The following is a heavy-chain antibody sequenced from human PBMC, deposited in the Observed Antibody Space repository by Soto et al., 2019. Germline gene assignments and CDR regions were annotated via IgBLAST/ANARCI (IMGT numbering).Heavy chain of an antibody. J-gene: IGHJ4*02. V-gene: IGHV4-59*01. Sequence: SETLSLTCTVSGGSISSYYWSWIRQPPGKGLEWIGYIYYSGSTNYNPSLKSRVTISVDTSKNQFSLKLSSVTAADTAVYYCARTSFDSSGYYDYWGQGTLITVSS. CDR3: ARTSFDSSGYYDY. CDR2: IYYSGST. D-gene: IGHD3-22*01. CDR1: GGSISSYY.